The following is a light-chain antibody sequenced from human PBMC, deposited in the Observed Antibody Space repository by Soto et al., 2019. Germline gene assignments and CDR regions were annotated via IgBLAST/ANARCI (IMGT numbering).Light chain of an antibody. CDR2: DNY. CDR1: SSNIGNNY. J-gene: IGLJ7*01. Sequence: QSVLTQPPSVSAAPGQKVTISCSGSSSNIGNNYVSWYQQLPGTAPKLLIYDNYKRPSGIPDRFSGSKSDTSATLGITGLQTGDEADYYCGTWDSSLSAVVFGGGTQLTVL. V-gene: IGLV1-51*01. CDR3: GTWDSSLSAVV.